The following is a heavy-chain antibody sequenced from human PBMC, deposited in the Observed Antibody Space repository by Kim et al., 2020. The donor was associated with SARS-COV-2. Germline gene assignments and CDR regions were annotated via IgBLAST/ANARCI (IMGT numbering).Heavy chain of an antibody. V-gene: IGHV3-7*01. CDR2: INRDGSAK. D-gene: IGHD6-19*01. CDR1: GFSLSGSW. Sequence: GGSLRLSCVASGFSLSGSWINWVRQAPGNGLEWVANINRDGSAKHYVDSMKGRSTIFRDNAQNSVYLEMNSLRAEDTAVYYCGYGNGWVFDYWGQGTLVSVSS. J-gene: IGHJ4*02. CDR3: GYGNGWVFDY.